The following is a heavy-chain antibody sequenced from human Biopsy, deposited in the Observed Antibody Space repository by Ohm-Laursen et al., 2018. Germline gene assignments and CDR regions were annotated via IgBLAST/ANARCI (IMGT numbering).Heavy chain of an antibody. J-gene: IGHJ3*01. V-gene: IGHV4-4*07. Sequence: SETLSPTCNVSGGAINNYYWSWIRQPAGKGLEWIGRIYPGGSTNYNPSLKSRVTMSVDTSKKQLSLRLRSVTAADTAMYYCASVVLGPTNDAFGLWGQGTMVVVSS. D-gene: IGHD3-22*01. CDR1: GGAINNYY. CDR3: ASVVLGPTNDAFGL. CDR2: IYPGGST.